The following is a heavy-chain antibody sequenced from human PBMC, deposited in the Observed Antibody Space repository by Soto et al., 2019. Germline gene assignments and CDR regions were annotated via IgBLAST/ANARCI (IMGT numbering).Heavy chain of an antibody. V-gene: IGHV4-4*02. Sequence: QVQLQESGPGLVKPSGTLSLTCAVSGGSISDNWWSWVRQPPGKGLEWIGEIYHTGTTHYNPSLWSRVTISIDKSKNQFSLKLSSVIAADTAVYYCARHIAVPRTRRFNFWGQGTLVTVSS. CDR2: IYHTGTT. D-gene: IGHD6-19*01. J-gene: IGHJ4*02. CDR3: ARHIAVPRTRRFNF. CDR1: GGSISDNW.